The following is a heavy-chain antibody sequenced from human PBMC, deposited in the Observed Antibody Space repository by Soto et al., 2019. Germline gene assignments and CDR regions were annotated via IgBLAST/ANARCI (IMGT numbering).Heavy chain of an antibody. Sequence: QLQLQESGPGLVKPSETLSLTCTVSGGSISSSSYYWGWIRQPPGKGLEWIGSIYYSGSTYYNPSLKSRVTISVDTPKNQFSLKLSSVTAADTAVYYCARVGDSSRFDPWGQGTLVTVSS. CDR3: ARVGDSSRFDP. V-gene: IGHV4-39*01. D-gene: IGHD6-13*01. CDR2: IYYSGST. CDR1: GGSISSSSYY. J-gene: IGHJ5*02.